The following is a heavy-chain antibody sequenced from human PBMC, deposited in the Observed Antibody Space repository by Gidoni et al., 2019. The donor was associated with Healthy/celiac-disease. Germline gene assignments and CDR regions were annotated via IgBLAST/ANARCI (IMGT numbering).Heavy chain of an antibody. D-gene: IGHD3-22*01. V-gene: IGHV4-4*07. CDR1: GVSISSYY. Sequence: QVQLQESGPGLVKPSETLSLTCTVSGVSISSYYWSWIRQPAGKGLEWIGRIYTSGSTNYNPSLKSRVTMSVDTSKNQFSLKLSSVTAADTAVYYCARAGQFTMIVEYAFDIWGQGTMVTVSS. J-gene: IGHJ3*02. CDR2: IYTSGST. CDR3: ARAGQFTMIVEYAFDI.